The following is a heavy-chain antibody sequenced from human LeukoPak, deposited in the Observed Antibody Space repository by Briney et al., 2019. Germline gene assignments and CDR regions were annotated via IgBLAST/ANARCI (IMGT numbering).Heavy chain of an antibody. CDR2: INTNTGDP. D-gene: IGHD1-26*01. V-gene: IGHV7-4-1*02. CDR1: GYTFTSYA. Sequence: ASVKVSCKASGYTFTSYAMNWVRQAPGQGLEWMGWINTNTGDPTYAQGFTGRFVFSLDTSVSTAYLQISSLKAEDTAVYYCARDPALSGIVGAPGWFDPWGQGTLVTVSS. J-gene: IGHJ5*02. CDR3: ARDPALSGIVGAPGWFDP.